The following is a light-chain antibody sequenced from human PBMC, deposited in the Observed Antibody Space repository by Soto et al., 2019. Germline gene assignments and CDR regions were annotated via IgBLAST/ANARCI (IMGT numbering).Light chain of an antibody. V-gene: IGKV3-11*01. Sequence: EIVLTQSPATLSLSPGERATLSCRASQSVSNLLAWYQQKPGQAPRLLISDASNRATGIPGRFSGSGSGTDYSLTISSLEPEDFAVYYYQQRSNWPWTFGQGTKVEIK. CDR1: QSVSNL. CDR3: QQRSNWPWT. J-gene: IGKJ1*01. CDR2: DAS.